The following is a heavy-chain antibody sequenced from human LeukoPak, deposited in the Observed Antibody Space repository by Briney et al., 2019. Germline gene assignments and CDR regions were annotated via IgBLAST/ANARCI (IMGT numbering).Heavy chain of an antibody. D-gene: IGHD5-12*01. V-gene: IGHV4-39*01. J-gene: IGHJ4*02. CDR1: GGSISSSSYY. CDR3: ARQGGSVLHYSDY. CDR2: YSGST. Sequence: PSETLSLTCTVSGGSISSSSYYWGWIRQPPGKGLECIGSYSGSTYYNPSLKSRVTISVDTSKNQFSLKLSSVTAADTAVYYCARQGGSVLHYSDYWGQGTLVTVSS.